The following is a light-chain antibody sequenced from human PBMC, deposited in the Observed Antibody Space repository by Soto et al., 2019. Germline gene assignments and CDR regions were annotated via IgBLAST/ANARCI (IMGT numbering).Light chain of an antibody. CDR3: CSHAGSNNFYV. CDR1: SSDVGGYNY. V-gene: IGLV2-8*01. Sequence: QSALTQPPSASGSPGQSVTISCTGTSSDVGGYNYVSWYQHHPGKAPKLMIYEVNKRPSGVPERFSGSKSGNTASLTVSGLQAEDEADYYCCSHAGSNNFYVFGTGTKVTVL. J-gene: IGLJ1*01. CDR2: EVN.